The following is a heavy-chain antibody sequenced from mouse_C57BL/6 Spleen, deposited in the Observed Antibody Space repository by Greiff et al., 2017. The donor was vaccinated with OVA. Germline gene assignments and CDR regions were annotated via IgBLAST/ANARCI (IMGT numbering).Heavy chain of an antibody. J-gene: IGHJ3*01. CDR3: ARAPYYDYDAAWFAY. Sequence: QVQLQQPGTELVKPGASVKLSCKASGYTFTSYWMHWVKQRPGQGLEWIGNINPSNGGTNYNEKFKSKATLTVDKSSSTAYMQLSSLTSEDSAVYYCARAPYYDYDAAWFAYWGQGTLVTVSA. D-gene: IGHD2-4*01. CDR2: INPSNGGT. CDR1: GYTFTSYW. V-gene: IGHV1-53*01.